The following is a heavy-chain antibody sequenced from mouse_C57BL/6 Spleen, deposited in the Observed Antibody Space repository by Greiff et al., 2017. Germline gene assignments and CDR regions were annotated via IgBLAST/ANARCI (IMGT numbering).Heavy chain of an antibody. D-gene: IGHD4-1*01. Sequence: QVQLQQPGAELVRPGSSVKLSCKASGYTFTSYWMHWVKQRPIQGLEWIGNIDPSDSEPHSNQKFKDKATLTVDKSSSTAYMQLSSRTSEDSAVYYCARLGPYAMDYWGQGTSVTVSS. V-gene: IGHV1-52*01. CDR1: GYTFTSYW. CDR2: IDPSDSEP. J-gene: IGHJ4*01. CDR3: ARLGPYAMDY.